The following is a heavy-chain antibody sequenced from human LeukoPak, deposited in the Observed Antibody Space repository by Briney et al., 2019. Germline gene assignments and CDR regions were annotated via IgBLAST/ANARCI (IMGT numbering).Heavy chain of an antibody. CDR1: GYTFTSYG. D-gene: IGHD3-10*01. J-gene: IGHJ6*03. Sequence: ASVKVSCKASGYTFTSYGISWVRQAPGQGLEWMGWISAYNGNTNYAQKLQGRVTMTTDTSTSTAYMELRSLRSDGTAVYYCARAVGMVQGELIDYYYYMDVWGKGTTVTVSS. CDR3: ARAVGMVQGELIDYYYYMDV. V-gene: IGHV1-18*01. CDR2: ISAYNGNT.